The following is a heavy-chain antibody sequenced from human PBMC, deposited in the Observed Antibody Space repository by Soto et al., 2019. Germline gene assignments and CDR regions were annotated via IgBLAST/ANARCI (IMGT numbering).Heavy chain of an antibody. V-gene: IGHV1-8*01. CDR1: GYTFTSYD. CDR3: AITRGYCSGGSCPDAFDI. J-gene: IGHJ3*02. CDR2: MNPNSGNT. Sequence: ASVKVSCKASGYTFTSYDINWVRQATGQGLEWMGWMNPNSGNTGYAPKFQGRVTMTRNTSISTAYMELSSLRSEDTAVYYCAITRGYCSGGSCPDAFDIWGQGTMVTVSS. D-gene: IGHD2-15*01.